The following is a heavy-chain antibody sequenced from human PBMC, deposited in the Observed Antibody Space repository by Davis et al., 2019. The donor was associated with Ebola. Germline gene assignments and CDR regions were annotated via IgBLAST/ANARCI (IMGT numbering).Heavy chain of an antibody. CDR3: ARDPFPGPT. J-gene: IGHJ4*02. CDR1: GHTFSSYG. V-gene: IGHV1-18*01. CDR2: VSTYDNSS. Sequence: ASVKVSCNTSGHTFSSYGITWVRQAPGQGLQWVGWVSTYDNSSRPAQSLQGRLTMTKDTSTSTVFLELRSLRLDDTAIYYCARDPFPGPTWGRGTLVTVSS.